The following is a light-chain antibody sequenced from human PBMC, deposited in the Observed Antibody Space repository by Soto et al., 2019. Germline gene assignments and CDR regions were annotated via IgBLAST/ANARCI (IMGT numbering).Light chain of an antibody. J-gene: IGKJ5*01. CDR2: DAS. CDR3: QQRSIWPPIT. CDR1: QSVGTF. V-gene: IGKV3-11*01. Sequence: DIVLTQSPAPLSLSPRERATLSCMGSQSVGTFVAWYQQKPGQAPRLLIYDASNRAAGIPARFSGSGSGTDFTLTISSLEPDDFAVYYCQQRSIWPPITFGQGTRLEIK.